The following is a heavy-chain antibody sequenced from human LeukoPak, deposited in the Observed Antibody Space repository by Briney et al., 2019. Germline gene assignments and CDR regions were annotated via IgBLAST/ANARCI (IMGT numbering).Heavy chain of an antibody. D-gene: IGHD6-13*01. V-gene: IGHV3-7*04. CDR1: EFTFSVYW. CDR3: ARDKGYSIFDY. Sequence: GGSLRLSCSASEFTFSVYWMTWVRQAPGKGLEWVATIKEDGSDKYYVDSVKGRFTISRDAKNSLFLQMNSLRAEDTAVYFCARDKGYSIFDYWGQGTLVTVSS. J-gene: IGHJ4*02. CDR2: IKEDGSDK.